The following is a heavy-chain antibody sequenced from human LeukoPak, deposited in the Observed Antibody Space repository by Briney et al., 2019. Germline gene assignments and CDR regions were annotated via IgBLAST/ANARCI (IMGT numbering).Heavy chain of an antibody. Sequence: PGGSLRLSCAVSGFTISSNYMNWVRQAPGKGLEWVSVIYSGGSPFYADSVKGRSTISRDNSKNTLYLQMNSLRPDDTAVYYCTGRIDYWGQGTLVTVSS. J-gene: IGHJ4*02. V-gene: IGHV3-53*01. CDR3: TGRIDY. CDR1: GFTISSNY. CDR2: IYSGGSP. D-gene: IGHD1-14*01.